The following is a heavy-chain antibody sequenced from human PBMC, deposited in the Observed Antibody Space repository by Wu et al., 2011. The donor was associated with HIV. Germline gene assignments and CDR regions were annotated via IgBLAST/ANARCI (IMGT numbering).Heavy chain of an antibody. CDR2: ISAYNGDT. J-gene: IGHJ3*02. D-gene: IGHD2-21*01. Sequence: QVQLVQSGAEVRKPGSSVNVSCKTSGGIFSRYALHWVRQAPGQGLEWMGWISAYNGDTNYAQKLQGRVTMTTDTSTSTAYMELRSLRSDDTAVYYCARETVWSSPSRAFDIWGQGTMVTVSS. V-gene: IGHV1-18*04. CDR3: ARETVWSSPSRAFDI. CDR1: GGIFSRYA.